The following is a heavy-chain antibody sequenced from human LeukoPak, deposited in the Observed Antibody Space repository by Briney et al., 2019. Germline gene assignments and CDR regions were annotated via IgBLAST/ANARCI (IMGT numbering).Heavy chain of an antibody. Sequence: GGSLRLSCEGFGFTFTSYAMTWVRQAPGKGLEWVSAVSGSGGRTYYPDSVKGRFTISRDNSKNTVYLQINSLRVEDTAVYYCARTLVGATSAPDCYLDSWGQGTLVTVSS. D-gene: IGHD1-26*01. V-gene: IGHV3-23*01. CDR3: ARTLVGATSAPDCYLDS. CDR1: GFTFTSYA. J-gene: IGHJ4*02. CDR2: VSGSGGRT.